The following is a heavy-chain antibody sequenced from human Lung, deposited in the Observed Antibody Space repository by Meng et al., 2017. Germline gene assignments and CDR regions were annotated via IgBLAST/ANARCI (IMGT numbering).Heavy chain of an antibody. CDR2: IKSKTDGGTT. J-gene: IGHJ4*02. CDR3: TTALRYCSSTSCFAVGPNDYFDY. V-gene: IGHV3-15*01. Sequence: SWVRQAQGKGLEWIGRIKSKTDGGTTDYAAPXKGRFTISRDDSKNTLYLQMNSLKTEDTAVYYCTTALRYCSSTSCFAVGPNDYFDYWGQGTLVTVSS. D-gene: IGHD2-2*01.